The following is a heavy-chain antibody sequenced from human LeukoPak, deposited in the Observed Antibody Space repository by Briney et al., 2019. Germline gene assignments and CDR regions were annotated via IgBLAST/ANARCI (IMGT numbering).Heavy chain of an antibody. J-gene: IGHJ6*02. V-gene: IGHV1-2*02. D-gene: IGHD3-10*01. Sequence: ASVKVSFKASGYTFTGYYMHWVRQAPGQGLEWMGWINPNSGGTNYAQKFQGRVTMTRDTSISTAYMELSRLRSDDTAVYYCAREERLLWFGELRRGMDVWGQGTTVTVSS. CDR2: INPNSGGT. CDR3: AREERLLWFGELRRGMDV. CDR1: GYTFTGYY.